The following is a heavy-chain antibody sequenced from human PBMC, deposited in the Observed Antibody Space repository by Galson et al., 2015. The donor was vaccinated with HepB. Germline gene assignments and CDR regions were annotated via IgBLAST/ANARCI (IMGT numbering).Heavy chain of an antibody. CDR3: ARPQSITMVRGGGTFDY. Sequence: SVKVSCKASGYTFTSYYMHWVRQAPGQGLEWMGIINPSGGSTSYAQKFQGRVTMTRDTSTSTVYMELSSLRSEDTAVYYCARPQSITMVRGGGTFDYWGQGTLVTVSS. CDR1: GYTFTSYY. V-gene: IGHV1-46*01. J-gene: IGHJ4*02. D-gene: IGHD3-10*01. CDR2: INPSGGST.